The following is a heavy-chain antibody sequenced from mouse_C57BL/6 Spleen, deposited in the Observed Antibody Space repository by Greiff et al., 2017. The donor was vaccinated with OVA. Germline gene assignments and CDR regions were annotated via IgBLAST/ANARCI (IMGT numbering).Heavy chain of an antibody. J-gene: IGHJ4*01. D-gene: IGHD2-2*01. V-gene: IGHV1-55*01. Sequence: VQLQQPGAELVKPGASVKMSCKASGYTFTSYWITWVKQRPGQGLEWIGDIYPGSGSTNYNEKFKSKATLTVDTSYSTAYMQLSSLTSEDSAVYYCASGYDGYAMDYWGQGTSVTVSS. CDR2: IYPGSGST. CDR3: ASGYDGYAMDY. CDR1: GYTFTSYW.